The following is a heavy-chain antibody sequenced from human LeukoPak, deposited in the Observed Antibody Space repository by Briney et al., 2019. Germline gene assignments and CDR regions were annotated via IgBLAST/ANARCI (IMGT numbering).Heavy chain of an antibody. Sequence: GGSLRLSCAASGFTVSSNYMSWVRQAPGKGLEWVSVIYSGGSTYYADSVKGRFTISRDNSKNTLYLQMGSLRAEDMAVYYCARARGGFLEWLLPWFDPWGQGTLVTVSS. CDR2: IYSGGST. CDR3: ARARGGFLEWLLPWFDP. J-gene: IGHJ5*02. CDR1: GFTVSSNY. D-gene: IGHD3-3*01. V-gene: IGHV3-66*01.